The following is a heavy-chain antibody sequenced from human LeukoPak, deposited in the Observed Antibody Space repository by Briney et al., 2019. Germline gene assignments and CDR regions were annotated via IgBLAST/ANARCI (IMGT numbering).Heavy chain of an antibody. CDR3: ARDPRVFLEWWGTDY. CDR2: ISSSGGTI. D-gene: IGHD3-3*01. CDR1: GFTFSDNY. V-gene: IGHV3-11*01. Sequence: PGGSLRPSCAVSGFTFSDNYMSWVRQAPGKGRGGGASISSSGGTIYYADSVKGRCTISRHNAKNSLYLQTNSLRAEDTAVYYCARDPRVFLEWWGTDYWGQGTLVTVSS. J-gene: IGHJ4*02.